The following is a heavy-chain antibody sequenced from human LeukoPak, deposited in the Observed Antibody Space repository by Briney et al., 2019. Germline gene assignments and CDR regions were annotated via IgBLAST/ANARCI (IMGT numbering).Heavy chain of an antibody. CDR1: GFTFSSYA. V-gene: IGHV3-7*01. J-gene: IGHJ6*02. D-gene: IGHD3-10*01. CDR2: IKEDGSES. CDR3: AKAGLLWFGESWMDV. Sequence: GGSLRLSCAASGFTFSSYAMSWVRQAPGKGLEWVANIKEDGSESHYVDSVKGRFTISRDNAKNSLYLQMNSLRAEDTAVYFYAKAGLLWFGESWMDVWGQGTTVTVSS.